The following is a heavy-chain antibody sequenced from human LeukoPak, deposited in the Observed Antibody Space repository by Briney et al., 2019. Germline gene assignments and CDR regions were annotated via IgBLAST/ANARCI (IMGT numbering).Heavy chain of an antibody. Sequence: PGRSLRPSCALSGFAFSSYAMHWVRQAPGKGLEWVAVMSYDGSNKYYADTVKGRFTISRDNSKNTLYLQMNSLRAEDTAVYYCARDKRVMITFGGVILDYWGQGTLVTVSS. J-gene: IGHJ4*02. D-gene: IGHD3-16*02. CDR2: MSYDGSNK. CDR3: ARDKRVMITFGGVILDY. V-gene: IGHV3-30*04. CDR1: GFAFSSYA.